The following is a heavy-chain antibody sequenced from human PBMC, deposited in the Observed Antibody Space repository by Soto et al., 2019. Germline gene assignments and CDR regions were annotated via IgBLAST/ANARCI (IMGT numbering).Heavy chain of an antibody. V-gene: IGHV3-11*01. CDR2: ISSSGTAI. D-gene: IGHD6-6*01. CDR1: GLTFSDYY. Sequence: PGGSLRLSCAASGLTFSDYYITWIRQAPGKGLEWVSSISSSGTAISYAASVKGRFTTSRDNAKKSLYLQMSSLRAEDTAVFYCASVGANQVWNIAARPTGYYFESWGKATLVTVSS. J-gene: IGHJ4*02. CDR3: ASVGANQVWNIAARPTGYYFES.